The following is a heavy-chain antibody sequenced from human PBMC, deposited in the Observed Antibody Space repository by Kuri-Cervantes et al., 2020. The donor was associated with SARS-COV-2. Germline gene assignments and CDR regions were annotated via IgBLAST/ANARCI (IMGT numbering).Heavy chain of an antibody. CDR2: ISSSSSYI. V-gene: IGHV3-21*01. Sequence: GESLKISCAASGFTFSSYSMNWVRQAPGKGLEWVSSISSSSSYIYYADSVKGRFTISRDNAKNSLYLQMNSLSAEDTAVYFCARVETSHYSSYYMDVWGKGTTVTVSS. CDR1: GFTFSSYS. CDR3: ARVETSHYSSYYMDV. J-gene: IGHJ6*03.